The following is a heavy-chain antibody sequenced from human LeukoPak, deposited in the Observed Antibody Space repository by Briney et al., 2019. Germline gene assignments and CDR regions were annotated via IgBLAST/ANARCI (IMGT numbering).Heavy chain of an antibody. CDR1: GFTFSSYS. Sequence: GGSLRLSCAASGFTFSSYSMNWVRQAPGKGLEWVSSISSSSSYIYYADSMKGRFTISRDNAKNSLYLQMNSLRAEDTAVYYCASLVSSGEMDVWGQGTTVTVSS. CDR2: ISSSSSYI. CDR3: ASLVSSGEMDV. D-gene: IGHD3-3*01. J-gene: IGHJ6*02. V-gene: IGHV3-21*01.